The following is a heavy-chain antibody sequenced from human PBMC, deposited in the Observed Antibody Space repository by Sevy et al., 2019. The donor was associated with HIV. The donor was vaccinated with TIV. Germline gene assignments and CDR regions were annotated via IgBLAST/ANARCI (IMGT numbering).Heavy chain of an antibody. D-gene: IGHD1-26*01. Sequence: GGSLRLSCAASGFTFSSYAMHWVRQAPGKGLEWVAVISYDGSNKYYADSVKGRFTISRDNSKNTLYLQMNSLRAEDTAVDYCAGDRSKGGLDAFDIWGQGTMVTVSS. J-gene: IGHJ3*02. V-gene: IGHV3-30-3*01. CDR3: AGDRSKGGLDAFDI. CDR1: GFTFSSYA. CDR2: ISYDGSNK.